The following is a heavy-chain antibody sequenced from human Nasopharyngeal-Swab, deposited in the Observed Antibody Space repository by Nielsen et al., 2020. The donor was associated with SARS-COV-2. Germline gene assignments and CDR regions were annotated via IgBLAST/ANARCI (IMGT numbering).Heavy chain of an antibody. CDR2: IYSGGST. CDR3: ASGVVEMATIKKGDDAFDI. D-gene: IGHD5-24*01. CDR1: GFTVSSNY. J-gene: IGHJ3*02. V-gene: IGHV3-53*05. Sequence: GESLKISCAASGFTVSSNYMSWVRQAPGKGLEWVSVIYSGGSTYYADSVKGRFTISRDNSKNTLYLQMNSLRAEDTTVYYCASGVVEMATIKKGDDAFDIWGQGTMVTVSS.